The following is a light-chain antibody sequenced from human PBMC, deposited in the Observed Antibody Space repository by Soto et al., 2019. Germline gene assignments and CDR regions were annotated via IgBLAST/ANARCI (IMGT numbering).Light chain of an antibody. V-gene: IGKV3-15*01. J-gene: IGKJ2*01. CDR2: GAS. Sequence: EIVMTQSPATLSVSPGERATLSCRASQSVSSNFAWYQQKPGQAPRLLMYGASTRATGIPARISGSGSGTEFTLTISSLQSEDFAVYFCQQYYNWPPYTFGQGTKLEIK. CDR3: QQYYNWPPYT. CDR1: QSVSSN.